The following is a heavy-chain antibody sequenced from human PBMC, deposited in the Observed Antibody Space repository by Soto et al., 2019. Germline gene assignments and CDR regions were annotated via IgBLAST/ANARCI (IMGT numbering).Heavy chain of an antibody. D-gene: IGHD2-21*01. CDR3: ARVDWRYYGMDV. V-gene: IGHV4-31*03. CDR1: GGSISSDGYY. Sequence: QVQLQESGPGLVKPSQTLSLTCTVSGGSISSDGYYWSWIRQHPGKGLEWIGYIYYSGSTYYHPSLKSRVTISIDTSKNQFSLKLSSVTAADTAVYFCARVDWRYYGMDVWGQGTTVTVSS. J-gene: IGHJ6*02. CDR2: IYYSGST.